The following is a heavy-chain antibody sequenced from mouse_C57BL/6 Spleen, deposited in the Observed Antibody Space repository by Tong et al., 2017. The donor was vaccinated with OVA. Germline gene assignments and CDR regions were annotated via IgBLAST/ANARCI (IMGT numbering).Heavy chain of an antibody. CDR2: ISDGGSYT. D-gene: IGHD2-1*01. J-gene: IGHJ1*01. CDR3: ARDEGIIYGNYGYFDV. V-gene: IGHV5-4*02. CDR1: GFTFSDYY. Sequence: EVQLQESGGGLVKPGGSLKLSCAASGFTFSDYYIYWVRQTPEKRLELVATISDGGSYTYYPDSVKGRFTISRDNAKNNLYLQMSSLKSEDTAMYYCARDEGIIYGNYGYFDVWGAGTTVTVSS.